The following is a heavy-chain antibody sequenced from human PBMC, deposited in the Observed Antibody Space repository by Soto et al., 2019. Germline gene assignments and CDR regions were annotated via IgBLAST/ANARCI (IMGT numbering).Heavy chain of an antibody. CDR2: IDVLDGA. D-gene: IGHD5-12*01. Sequence: EVQILESGGDLVQPGGSLRLSCVVSGLSLNNYDIAWVRHAPGKGLECVSTIDVLDGAWYSDSVRGRLGISRDVSRNTVYLQMCSLRVEDTAIYFCSSWRACGSVNLDHWGPGTRVTVSS. CDR1: GLSLNNYD. CDR3: SSWRACGSVNLDH. V-gene: IGHV3-23*01. J-gene: IGHJ4*02.